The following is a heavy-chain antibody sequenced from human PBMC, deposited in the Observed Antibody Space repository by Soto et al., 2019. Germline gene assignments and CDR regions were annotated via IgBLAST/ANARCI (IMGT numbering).Heavy chain of an antibody. CDR1: GYTITNYG. V-gene: IGHV1-18*01. CDR2: INTYNGAT. CDR3: ARYGSVGDYYARLFDD. Sequence: ASVKVSCKASGYTITNYGLSWVRQAPGQGLEWMGWINTYNGATNYALKVQGRVTMTTDTSTNTGYMELRSLRSDDTAVYYCARYGSVGDYYARLFDDWGQRNLVIV. J-gene: IGHJ4*02. D-gene: IGHD2-21*02.